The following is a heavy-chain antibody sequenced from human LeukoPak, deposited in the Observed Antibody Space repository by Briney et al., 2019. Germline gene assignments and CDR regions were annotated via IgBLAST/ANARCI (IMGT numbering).Heavy chain of an antibody. D-gene: IGHD2-15*01. Sequence: KPSETLSLTCTVSGGSISSYYWSWIRQPAGKGLEWIGRIYTSGSTNYNPSLKSRVTMSVDTSKNQFSLKLSSVTAAGTAVYYCARGALSGGSSRYFDYWGQGTLVTVSS. V-gene: IGHV4-4*07. CDR1: GGSISSYY. CDR3: ARGALSGGSSRYFDY. J-gene: IGHJ4*02. CDR2: IYTSGST.